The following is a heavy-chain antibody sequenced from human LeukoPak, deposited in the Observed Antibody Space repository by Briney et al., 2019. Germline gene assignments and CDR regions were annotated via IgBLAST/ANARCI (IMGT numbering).Heavy chain of an antibody. J-gene: IGHJ4*02. CDR1: GLTVSSNH. CDR3: VRVDHYYDSSGYCGGFDY. V-gene: IGHV3-66*01. CDR2: IYSGGST. Sequence: GGSLRLSCAASGLTVSSNHMSWVRQAPGKGLEWVSVIYSGGSTYYADSVKGRFTISRDNSRNTLYLQMNSLRAEDTAVYYCVRVDHYYDSSGYCGGFDYWGQGTLVTVSS. D-gene: IGHD3-22*01.